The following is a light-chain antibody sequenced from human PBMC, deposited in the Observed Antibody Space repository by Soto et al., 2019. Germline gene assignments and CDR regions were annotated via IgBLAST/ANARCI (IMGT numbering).Light chain of an antibody. V-gene: IGKV1-6*01. J-gene: IGKJ1*01. CDR3: QHYNSYSEA. Sequence: AIQVTHSPSSLSASVGDRVTITCRASQYIRNDLGWYQQKPGKAPKLLIYSASTLQSGVPSRFSGSGSGTDFALTISSLQLEDFATYYCQHYNSYSEAFGQGTKVDIK. CDR2: SAS. CDR1: QYIRND.